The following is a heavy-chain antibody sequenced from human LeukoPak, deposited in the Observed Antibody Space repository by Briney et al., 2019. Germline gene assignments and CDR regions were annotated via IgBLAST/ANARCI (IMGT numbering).Heavy chain of an antibody. CDR1: RGSVSGSTFY. CDR2: IYFSGTT. Sequence: PSETLSLTCTVSRGSVSGSTFYWAWIRQPPGKGLEWIGSIYFSGTTYYNPSLRSRLTISVDTSKNHFSLKLSSVTAADTAMYYCARQATTNRGVVGLDYWGQGSLVAVSS. V-gene: IGHV4-39*01. CDR3: ARQATTNRGVVGLDY. J-gene: IGHJ4*02. D-gene: IGHD3-10*01.